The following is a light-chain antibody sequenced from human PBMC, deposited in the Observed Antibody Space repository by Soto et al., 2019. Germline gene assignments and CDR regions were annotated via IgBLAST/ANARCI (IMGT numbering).Light chain of an antibody. Sequence: DIQMTQSPSTLSASVGDRVTITCRASQSISSWLAWYQQKPGKAPKLLIYKASSLESGVPSRFSGSGSGTEFTLTISSLEPEDFAVYYCQQRSNWPITFGQGTRLEIK. J-gene: IGKJ5*01. V-gene: IGKV1-5*03. CDR2: KAS. CDR3: QQRSNWPIT. CDR1: QSISSW.